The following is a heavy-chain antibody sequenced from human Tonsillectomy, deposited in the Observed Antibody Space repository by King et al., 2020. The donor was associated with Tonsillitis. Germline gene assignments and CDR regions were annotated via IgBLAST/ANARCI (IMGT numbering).Heavy chain of an antibody. CDR1: GGSISSTNHY. CDR3: AKPSIAVAGRGWFDP. CDR2: VYYSGST. J-gene: IGHJ5*02. D-gene: IGHD6-19*01. Sequence: QLQESGPGLVKPSETLSLTCTVSGGSISSTNHYWGWIRQPPGKGLEWIGSVYYSGSTYYNPSLRSRVTIYVDTSKDQCTLKLSSVTAADTAMYYCAKPSIAVAGRGWFDPWGQGTLVTVSS. V-gene: IGHV4-39*01.